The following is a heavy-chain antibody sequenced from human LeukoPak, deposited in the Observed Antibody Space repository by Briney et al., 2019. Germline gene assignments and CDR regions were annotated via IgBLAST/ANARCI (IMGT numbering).Heavy chain of an antibody. Sequence: PSETLSLTCVVYGGSFSGYYWGWIRQPPGKGLEWIGEINHSGSTNYNPSLKSRVTISVDTSKNQFSLKLSSVTAADTAVYYCARQTGDHDYWGQGTLVTVSS. D-gene: IGHD7-27*01. J-gene: IGHJ4*02. CDR1: GGSFSGYY. CDR3: ARQTGDHDY. CDR2: INHSGST. V-gene: IGHV4-34*01.